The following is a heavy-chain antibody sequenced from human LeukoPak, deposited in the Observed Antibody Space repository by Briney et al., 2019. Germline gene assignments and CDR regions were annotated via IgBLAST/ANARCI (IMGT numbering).Heavy chain of an antibody. Sequence: GGSLRLSCAASGFTLSSYDMHWVGQATGKGLEWGSAIGTAGDPYYPGSVKGRFTLSRENAKNSLYLQMNSLRAGDTAVYYCASGGSYCSGGSCYPRYSFDYWDHGTLVTVSS. CDR2: IGTAGDP. V-gene: IGHV3-13*05. CDR3: ASGGSYCSGGSCYPRYSFDY. CDR1: GFTLSSYD. J-gene: IGHJ4*01. D-gene: IGHD2-15*01.